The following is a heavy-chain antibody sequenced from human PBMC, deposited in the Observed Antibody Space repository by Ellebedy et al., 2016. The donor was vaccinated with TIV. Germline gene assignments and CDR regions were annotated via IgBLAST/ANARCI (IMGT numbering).Heavy chain of an antibody. D-gene: IGHD5-18*01. V-gene: IGHV5-51*01. J-gene: IGHJ6*02. CDR1: GYTFTTYW. Sequence: GESLKISXKASGYTFTTYWVAWVRQMPGKGLEWMGIIYPGDSETRYSPSFQGQVSISVDKSINTAYLQLSSLQASDTAIYYCARPCTPMAFNGMDIWGQGTTVIVSS. CDR2: IYPGDSET. CDR3: ARPCTPMAFNGMDI.